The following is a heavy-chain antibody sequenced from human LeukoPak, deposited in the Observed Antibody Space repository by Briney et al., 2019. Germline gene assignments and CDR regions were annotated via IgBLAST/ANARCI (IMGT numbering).Heavy chain of an antibody. J-gene: IGHJ4*01. V-gene: IGHV3-21*06. Sequence: GGSLRLSCAASGFSFSNYAMNWVRQAPGKGLEWVSSISSGGTYVYYADSVKGRFTLTRDNAKNSLYLEMNNLRVEDTAVYYCARDTNSGWYSFYYFDHWGHGNLVTVSS. CDR3: ARDTNSGWYSFYYFDH. CDR2: ISSGGTYV. CDR1: GFSFSNYA. D-gene: IGHD6-19*01.